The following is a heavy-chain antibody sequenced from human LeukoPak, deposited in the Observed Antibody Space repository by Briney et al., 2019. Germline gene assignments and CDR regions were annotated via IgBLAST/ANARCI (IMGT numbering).Heavy chain of an antibody. J-gene: IGHJ4*02. CDR2: IKQDGSEK. Sequence: GGSLRLSCAASGFTFSHYWMNWVRQAPGKGLEWVAIIKQDGSEKYYVDSVKGRFTISRDNAKNSLYLQMNSLRAEDTAVYYCARDGGPYYYDNSGYLMYGYWGQGTLVTVSS. CDR3: ARDGGPYYYDNSGYLMYGY. CDR1: GFTFSHYW. V-gene: IGHV3-7*01. D-gene: IGHD3-22*01.